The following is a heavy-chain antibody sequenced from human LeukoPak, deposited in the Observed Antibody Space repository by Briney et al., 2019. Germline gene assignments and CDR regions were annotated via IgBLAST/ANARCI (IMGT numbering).Heavy chain of an antibody. CDR1: GFLFNTYV. Sequence: GASVKASCRTSGFLFNTYVFSWLRQAPGQGLEWMGWISANNNNTNYAQKFQDRITMTTDTSTNTIYLDLRSLRSDDTAVYYCARDLEWEQHNAFDIWGQGTMVTVSS. D-gene: IGHD1-26*01. V-gene: IGHV1-18*01. CDR3: ARDLEWEQHNAFDI. CDR2: ISANNNNT. J-gene: IGHJ3*02.